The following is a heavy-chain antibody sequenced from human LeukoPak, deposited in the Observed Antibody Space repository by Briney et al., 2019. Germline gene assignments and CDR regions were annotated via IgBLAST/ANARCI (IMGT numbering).Heavy chain of an antibody. J-gene: IGHJ4*02. V-gene: IGHV4-59*08. CDR1: GGSISSYY. CDR2: IYYSGST. Sequence: SETLSLTCTGSGGSISSYYWSWIRQPPGKGLEWIGYIYYSGSTNYNPSLKSRVTISVDTSKNQFSLNLRSVTAADTAVYYCARHSGSQTSFDYWGQGTLVTVSS. CDR3: ARHSGSQTSFDY. D-gene: IGHD3-10*01.